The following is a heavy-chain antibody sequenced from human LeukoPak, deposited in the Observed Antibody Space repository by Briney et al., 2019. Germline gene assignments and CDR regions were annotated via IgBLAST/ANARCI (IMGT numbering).Heavy chain of an antibody. CDR1: GGSFSGYY. CDR2: INHSGST. CDR3: ARGRRYYDFWSGPTSYYYYMDV. V-gene: IGHV4-34*01. J-gene: IGHJ6*03. D-gene: IGHD3-3*01. Sequence: SETLSLTCAVYGGSFSGYYWSWISQPPGKGLEWIGEINHSGSTNYNPSLKSRVTISVDTSKNQFSLKLSSVTAADTAVYYCARGRRYYDFWSGPTSYYYYMDVWGKGTTVTVSS.